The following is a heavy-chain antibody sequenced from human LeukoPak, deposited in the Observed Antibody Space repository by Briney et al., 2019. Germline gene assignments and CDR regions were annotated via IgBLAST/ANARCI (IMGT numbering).Heavy chain of an antibody. D-gene: IGHD2-21*02. CDR1: GGSISSSSYY. Sequence: PSETLSLTCTVSGGSISSSSYYWGWIRQPPGKGLEWIGSIYYSGSTYYNPSLKSRVTISVDTSKNQFSLKLSSVSAADTAVYYCARTHIVVVTATSPFVWFDPWGQGTLVTVSS. J-gene: IGHJ5*02. CDR3: ARTHIVVVTATSPFVWFDP. CDR2: IYYSGST. V-gene: IGHV4-39*01.